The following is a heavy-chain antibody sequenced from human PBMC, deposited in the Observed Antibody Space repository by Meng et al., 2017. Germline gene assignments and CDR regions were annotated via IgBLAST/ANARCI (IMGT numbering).Heavy chain of an antibody. CDR1: GFTVSSYY. Sequence: GELGGSGGASVQPGGPLSLSCAGSGFTVSSYYMSWVRQAPGKGLEWVSVLYSDGATYYGGSVQGRFSISRDNFKNTVYLQMHSLRAEDTAVYYCVKSGRVGTPGGLWGQGTVVTVSS. CDR2: LYSDGAT. CDR3: VKSGRVGTPGGL. D-gene: IGHD1-14*01. J-gene: IGHJ4*02. V-gene: IGHV3-66*02.